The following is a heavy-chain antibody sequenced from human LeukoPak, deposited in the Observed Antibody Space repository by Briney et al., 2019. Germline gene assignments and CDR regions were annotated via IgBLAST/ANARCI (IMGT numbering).Heavy chain of an antibody. CDR1: GFTFSSYA. CDR3: AKPDDSSGYYYSDAFDI. CDR2: ISGSGGST. D-gene: IGHD3-22*01. J-gene: IGHJ3*02. Sequence: GGSLRLSCAASGFTFSSYAMSWVRQAPGKGLEWVSAISGSGGSTYYADSVKGRFTISRDNSKNTLYLQMNSLRAEDTAVYYCAKPDDSSGYYYSDAFDIWGQGTMVTVSS. V-gene: IGHV3-23*01.